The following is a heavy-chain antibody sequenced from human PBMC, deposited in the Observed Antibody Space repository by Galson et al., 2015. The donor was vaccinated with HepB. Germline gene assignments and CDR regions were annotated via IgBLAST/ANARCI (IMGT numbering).Heavy chain of an antibody. CDR3: AGGGGYLIDY. J-gene: IGHJ4*02. D-gene: IGHD5-12*01. Sequence: SLRLSCATSGFSFSTFWMNWVRQAPGKGLEWVAIIKGDGSERHYVGAVTGRFTISRDNAKNSVFLEMNSLRAEDTAVYYCAGGGGYLIDYWGQGTLVTVSS. CDR2: IKGDGSER. CDR1: GFSFSTFW. V-gene: IGHV3-7*03.